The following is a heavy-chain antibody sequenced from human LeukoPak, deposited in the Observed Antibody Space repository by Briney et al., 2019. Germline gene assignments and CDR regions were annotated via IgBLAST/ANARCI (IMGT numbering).Heavy chain of an antibody. D-gene: IGHD2-21*02. CDR3: ASATTYCGADCYPLDAFDI. J-gene: IGHJ3*02. V-gene: IGHV1-2*02. CDR1: GYTFTGYY. CDR2: INPNSGGT. Sequence: ASVKVSCKASGYTFTGYYMHWVRQAPGQGLEWMGWINPNSGGTNYAQKFLGRITMTRDTSISTAYMELSRLRSDDTAAYYCASATTYCGADCYPLDAFDIWGQGTMVTVSS.